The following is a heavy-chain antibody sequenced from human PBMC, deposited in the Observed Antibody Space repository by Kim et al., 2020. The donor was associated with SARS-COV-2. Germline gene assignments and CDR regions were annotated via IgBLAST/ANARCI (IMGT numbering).Heavy chain of an antibody. D-gene: IGHD3-3*01. J-gene: IGHJ4*01. CDR2: INVGNGDT. CDR3: ARDSYRDFWSGYQHLFGY. Sequence: ASVKVSCKASGYTFRSYAMHWVRQAPGQSLEWLGWINVGNGDTQYSQKLQGRVTITRDTSTTTAYMELSSLRSADTGIYYCARDSYRDFWSGYQHLFGYW. CDR1: GYTFRSYA. V-gene: IGHV1-3*01.